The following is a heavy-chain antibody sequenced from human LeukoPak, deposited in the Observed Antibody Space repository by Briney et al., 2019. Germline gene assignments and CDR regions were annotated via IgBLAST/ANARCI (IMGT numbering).Heavy chain of an antibody. J-gene: IGHJ4*02. CDR2: IYYSGST. V-gene: IGHV4-39*07. Sequence: SETLSLTCTVSGGSISSSSYDWGWIRQPPGKGLEWIGSIYYSGSTYYNPSLKSRVTISVDTSKTQFSLKLSSVTAADTAVYYCARDRYDSSGYYYYGKDYWGQGTLVTVSS. D-gene: IGHD3-22*01. CDR3: ARDRYDSSGYYYYGKDY. CDR1: GGSISSSSYD.